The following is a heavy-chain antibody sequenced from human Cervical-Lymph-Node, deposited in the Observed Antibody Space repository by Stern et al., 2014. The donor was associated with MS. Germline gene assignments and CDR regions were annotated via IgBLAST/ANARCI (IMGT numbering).Heavy chain of an antibody. Sequence: EVQLVESGAEVKKPGESLKISCKGSGYTFTTYWIGWVRQMPGKGLEWMAIIFPGDSDTKYSPSFRGQVTISADKSINTAYLQWNSLKDSDTAMYYCARHKDSGTYQGLDSWGQGTLVTVSS. CDR2: IFPGDSDT. V-gene: IGHV5-51*01. J-gene: IGHJ4*02. D-gene: IGHD1-26*01. CDR3: ARHKDSGTYQGLDS. CDR1: GYTFTTYW.